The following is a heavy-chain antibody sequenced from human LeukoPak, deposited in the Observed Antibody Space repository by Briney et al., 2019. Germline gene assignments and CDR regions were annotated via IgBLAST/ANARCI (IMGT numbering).Heavy chain of an antibody. V-gene: IGHV3-33*01. CDR3: ARAVGPYDY. CDR2: IWHDGSNK. J-gene: IGHJ4*02. D-gene: IGHD3-10*01. CDR1: GFTFSNYG. Sequence: GGSLRLSCAASGFTFSNYGMHWVRQAPGKGLEWVAVIWHDGSNKYYADSVKGRFTISRDNSKNTLYLQMNSLRAEDTAVYFCARAVGPYDYWGQGTLVTVSS.